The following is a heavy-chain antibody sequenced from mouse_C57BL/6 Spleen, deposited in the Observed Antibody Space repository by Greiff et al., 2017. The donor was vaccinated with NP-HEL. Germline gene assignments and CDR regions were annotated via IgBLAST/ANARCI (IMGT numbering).Heavy chain of an antibody. J-gene: IGHJ4*01. D-gene: IGHD2-3*01. Sequence: EVQLQQSGPELVKPGASVKIPCKASGYTFTDYNMDWVKQSHGKSLEWIGDINPNNGGTIYNQKFKGKATLTVDKSSSTAYMELRSLTSEDTAVYYCARSDEGYYLNYAMDYWGQGTSVTVSS. CDR2: INPNNGGT. CDR1: GYTFTDYN. CDR3: ARSDEGYYLNYAMDY. V-gene: IGHV1-18*01.